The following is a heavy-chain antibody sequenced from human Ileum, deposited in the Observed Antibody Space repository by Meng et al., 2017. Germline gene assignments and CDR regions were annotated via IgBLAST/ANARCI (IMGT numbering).Heavy chain of an antibody. D-gene: IGHD3-22*01. Sequence: QVQLVESGGGVVQPGGSLRLSCAASGFTFSSYGMHWVRQAPGKGLEWVALMSFDGSKIFYGDSVKGRFTISRDNSKNTLYLQMNSLRAEDTAVYYCAFGVCGSNCYYLESWGQGTLVTVSP. CDR3: AFGVCGSNCYYLES. CDR1: GFTFSSYG. CDR2: MSFDGSKI. V-gene: IGHV3-30*03. J-gene: IGHJ4*02.